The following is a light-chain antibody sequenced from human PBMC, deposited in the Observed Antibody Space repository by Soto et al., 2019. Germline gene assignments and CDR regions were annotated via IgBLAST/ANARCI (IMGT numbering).Light chain of an antibody. Sequence: EVVMTQSPATVSVFPGEGVTLSCRASQTISTDLAWYQQKPGQAPRLLIYGASTRATGVPARFSGGGSGTEFTLTISSLQSADVAFDYCQQNNKWPPVTFGGGTKVEIK. V-gene: IGKV3-15*01. CDR1: QTISTD. J-gene: IGKJ4*01. CDR2: GAS. CDR3: QQNNKWPPVT.